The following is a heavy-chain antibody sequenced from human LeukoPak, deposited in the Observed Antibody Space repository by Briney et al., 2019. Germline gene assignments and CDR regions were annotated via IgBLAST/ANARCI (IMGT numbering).Heavy chain of an antibody. J-gene: IGHJ4*02. CDR2: IDPSDGDT. Sequence: ASVKVSCKASGYTFTGYYMHWVRQAPGQGLQWMGMIDPSDGDTTYAQNFQGRITMTRDMSTTTVYMEMSSLTYEDTAVYYCARVTASDDSSELDWGQGTLVTVSS. CDR3: ARVTASDDSSELD. D-gene: IGHD3-22*01. V-gene: IGHV1-46*01. CDR1: GYTFTGYY.